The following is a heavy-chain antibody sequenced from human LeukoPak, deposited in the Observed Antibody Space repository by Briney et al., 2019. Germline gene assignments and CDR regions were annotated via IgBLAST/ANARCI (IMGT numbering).Heavy chain of an antibody. V-gene: IGHV3-23*01. J-gene: IGHJ4*02. CDR3: AKDILPGYSSSWATFDY. CDR1: GFDFSMYW. D-gene: IGHD6-13*01. Sequence: GGSLRLSCAASGFDFSMYWMQWFRQAPGKGLVWVSAISGSGDSTYYADSVKGRFTISRDNSKNTLYLQMNSLRAEDTAVYYCAKDILPGYSSSWATFDYWGQGTLVTVSS. CDR2: ISGSGDST.